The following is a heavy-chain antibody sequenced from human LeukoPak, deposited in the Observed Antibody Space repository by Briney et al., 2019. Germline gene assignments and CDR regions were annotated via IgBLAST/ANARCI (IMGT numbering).Heavy chain of an antibody. CDR3: ARRSNYPYCSGGSCYSFDH. D-gene: IGHD2-15*01. CDR1: EHTFSTYW. CDR2: INPYDSHT. V-gene: IGHV5-51*01. J-gene: IGHJ4*02. Sequence: GESLKISCEASEHTFSTYWVGWVRQQPGKGLEWLGIINPYDSHTKYNPTFQGRVTISVDNFIGTAYLQWSSLTASDTAMYYCARRSNYPYCSGGSCYSFDHWGQGTLVSVSS.